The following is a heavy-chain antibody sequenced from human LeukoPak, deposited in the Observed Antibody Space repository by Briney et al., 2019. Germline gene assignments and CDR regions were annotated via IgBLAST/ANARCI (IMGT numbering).Heavy chain of an antibody. CDR3: ARVLSSYSGYESPYYYYYYMGV. J-gene: IGHJ6*03. CDR2: IFSGGST. V-gene: IGHV3-53*01. CDR1: GFTVSSNY. D-gene: IGHD5-12*01. Sequence: GGSLRLSCAVSGFTVSSNYMSWFRQAPGKGLEGVLVIFSGGSTYYADSVKGRFTISRDNSKNTLYLQMNSLRAEDTAVYYCARVLSSYSGYESPYYYYYYMGVWGKGTTVTVSS.